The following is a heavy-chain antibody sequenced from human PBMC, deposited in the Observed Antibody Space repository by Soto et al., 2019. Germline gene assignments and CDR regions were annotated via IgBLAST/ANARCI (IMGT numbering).Heavy chain of an antibody. J-gene: IGHJ4*02. CDR1: GYTFTSYG. CDR2: ISAYNGNT. V-gene: IGHV1-18*01. Sequence: ASVKVSCKASGYTFTSYGISWVRQAPGQGLEWMGWISAYNGNTNYAQKLQGRVTMTTDTSTSTAYMELRSLRAEDTAIYYCARKLSGTTSGNYWGQGTLVTVSS. D-gene: IGHD1-20*01. CDR3: ARKLSGTTSGNY.